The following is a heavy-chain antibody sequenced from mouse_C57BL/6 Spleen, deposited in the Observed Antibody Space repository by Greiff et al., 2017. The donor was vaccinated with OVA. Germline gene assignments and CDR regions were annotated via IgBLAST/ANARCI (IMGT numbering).Heavy chain of an antibody. V-gene: IGHV1-42*01. CDR2: INPSTGGT. Sequence: VQLQQSGPELVKPGASVKISCKASGYSFTGYYMNWVKQSPEKSLEWIGEINPSTGGTTYNQKFKAKATLTVDKSSSTAYMQLKSLTSEDAAVYYCAREDSNYEAWFAYWGQGTLVTVSA. CDR1: GYSFTGYY. J-gene: IGHJ3*01. CDR3: AREDSNYEAWFAY. D-gene: IGHD2-5*01.